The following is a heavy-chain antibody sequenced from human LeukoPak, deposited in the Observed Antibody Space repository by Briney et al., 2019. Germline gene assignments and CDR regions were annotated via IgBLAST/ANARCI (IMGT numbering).Heavy chain of an antibody. CDR2: IYHSGST. Sequence: SETLSLTCAVSDGSISSGGYSWSWIRQPPGTGLEWIGYIYHSGSTYYNPSLKSRVTISVDRSKNQFSLNLNSVTAADTAVYYCARVFNWFDPWGQGILVTVSS. V-gene: IGHV4-30-2*01. CDR3: ARVFNWFDP. CDR1: DGSISSGGYS. J-gene: IGHJ5*02.